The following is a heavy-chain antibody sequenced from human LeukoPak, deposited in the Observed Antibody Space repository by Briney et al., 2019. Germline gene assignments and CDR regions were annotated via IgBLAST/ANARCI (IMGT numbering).Heavy chain of an antibody. Sequence: GGSLRLSCAASGFSFDDYAMHWARQAPGKGLEWVSGISDSGGITYYADSVKGRFTISRDNSKNTLYLQMNSLRADDTAVYYCGKDQRYWGQGTLVTVSS. CDR2: ISDSGGIT. V-gene: IGHV3-23*01. J-gene: IGHJ4*02. CDR3: GKDQRY. CDR1: GFSFDDYA.